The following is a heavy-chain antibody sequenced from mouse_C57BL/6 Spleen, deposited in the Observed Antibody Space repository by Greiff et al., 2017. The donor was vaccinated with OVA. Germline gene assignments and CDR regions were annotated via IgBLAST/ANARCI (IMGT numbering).Heavy chain of an antibody. CDR1: GYAFSSSW. CDR3: ARAGGNYWYFDV. D-gene: IGHD2-1*01. CDR2: LYPGDGDT. J-gene: IGHJ1*03. Sequence: VQRVESGPELVKPGASVKISCKASGYAFSSSWMNWVKQRPGKGLEWIGRLYPGDGDTNYNGKFKGKATLTADKSSSTAYMQLSSLTSEDSAVYFCARAGGNYWYFDVWGTGTTVTVSS. V-gene: IGHV1-82*01.